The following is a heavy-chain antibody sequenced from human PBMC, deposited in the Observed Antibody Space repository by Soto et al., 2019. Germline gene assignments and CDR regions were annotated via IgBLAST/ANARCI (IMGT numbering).Heavy chain of an antibody. CDR2: LYGVDGS. Sequence: DVQLVESGGGLIQPGESLRLSCAAFGLTISGKKYVAWGRQAPGKGLEWVSALYGVDGSFYADSVKGRFTTSSDSSKTTVYLQMNDLRPDDTAVYYCATWHEREHAYDVWGQGTTVTVSS. CDR1: GLTISGKKY. J-gene: IGHJ3*01. CDR3: ATWHEREHAYDV. D-gene: IGHD1-1*01. V-gene: IGHV3-53*01.